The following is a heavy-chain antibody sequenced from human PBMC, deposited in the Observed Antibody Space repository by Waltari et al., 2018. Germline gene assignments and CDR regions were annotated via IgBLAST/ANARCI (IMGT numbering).Heavy chain of an antibody. Sequence: QVQLVQSGAEVKKPGSSVKVSCKASGGTFSSYAISWVRPAPGQGLEWMGGSIPILGIANYAQKFQGRGTITADKSTSTAYMELSSLRSEDTAVYYCARDPPRYSSSWLEDWFDPWGQGTLVTVSS. CDR3: ARDPPRYSSSWLEDWFDP. CDR1: GGTFSSYA. J-gene: IGHJ5*02. V-gene: IGHV1-69*10. D-gene: IGHD6-13*01. CDR2: SIPILGIA.